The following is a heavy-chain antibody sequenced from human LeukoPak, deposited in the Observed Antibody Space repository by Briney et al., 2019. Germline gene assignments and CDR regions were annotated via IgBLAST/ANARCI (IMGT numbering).Heavy chain of an antibody. CDR2: IIPILGIA. Sequence: SVKVSCKASGGTFSSYAISWVRQAPGQGLEWMGRIIPILGIANYAQKFQGRVTITADKSTSTAYMELSSLRSEDTAVYYCARDRPRSYYYGSGSYGADFDYWGQGTLVTVSS. CDR1: GGTFSSYA. J-gene: IGHJ4*02. D-gene: IGHD3-10*01. CDR3: ARDRPRSYYYGSGSYGADFDY. V-gene: IGHV1-69*04.